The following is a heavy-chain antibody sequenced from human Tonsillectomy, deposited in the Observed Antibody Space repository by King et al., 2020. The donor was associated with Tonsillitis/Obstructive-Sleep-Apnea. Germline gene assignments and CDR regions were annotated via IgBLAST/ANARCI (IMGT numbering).Heavy chain of an antibody. CDR2: IYYSWST. CDR3: ARYIAAAGTFDY. Sequence: LQLQESGPGLVKPSETLSLTCTVSGCSISSSSYYWGWISQPPAKGLVWIGSIYYSWSTYYNPSLNSRLTISLDTSKHQFSLKLSSVTAADTAVYYCARYIAAAGTFDYWGQGTLVTVSS. D-gene: IGHD6-13*01. CDR1: GCSISSSSYY. J-gene: IGHJ4*02. V-gene: IGHV4-39*01.